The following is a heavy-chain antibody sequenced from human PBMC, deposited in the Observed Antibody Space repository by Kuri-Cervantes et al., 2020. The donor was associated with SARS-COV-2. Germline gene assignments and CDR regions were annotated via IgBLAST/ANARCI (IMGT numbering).Heavy chain of an antibody. Sequence: GSLRLSCTVSGGSISSYYWSWIRQPAGKGLEWIGRIYTSGSTNYNPSLESRVTMSLDTSRNQFSLRLTSVTPADTAVYYCARATSFTSIFYYFDSWGQGNLVTVSS. CDR3: ARATSFTSIFYYFDS. CDR2: IYTSGST. V-gene: IGHV4-4*07. J-gene: IGHJ4*02. D-gene: IGHD2-2*01. CDR1: GGSISSYY.